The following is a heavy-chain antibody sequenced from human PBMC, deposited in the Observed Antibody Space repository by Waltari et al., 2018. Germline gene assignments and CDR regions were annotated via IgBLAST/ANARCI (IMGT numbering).Heavy chain of an antibody. D-gene: IGHD2-2*01. Sequence: QVQLVQSGAEVKKPGSSAKVSCKASGGTFGRLAISWVRQAAGEGLEWMGGIIPKIGASNYAQKFQGRVTITADDSTSIAYMEMSSLSFEDTAMYFCATDTSPPYWGQGTLVIVSS. CDR2: IIPKIGAS. CDR3: ATDTSPPY. V-gene: IGHV1-69*01. CDR1: GGTFGRLA. J-gene: IGHJ4*02.